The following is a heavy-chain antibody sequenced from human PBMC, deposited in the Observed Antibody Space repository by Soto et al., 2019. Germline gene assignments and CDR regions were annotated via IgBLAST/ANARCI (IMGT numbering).Heavy chain of an antibody. Sequence: GASVKVSCKASGGTFSSYAISWVRQAPGQGLEWMGGIIPIFGTANYAQKFQGRVTITADESTSTAYMELSSLRSEDTAVYYCACSSIAAVTFEWFDPWGQGTLVTVSS. V-gene: IGHV1-69*13. CDR3: ACSSIAAVTFEWFDP. CDR2: IIPIFGTA. CDR1: GGTFSSYA. J-gene: IGHJ5*02. D-gene: IGHD6-13*01.